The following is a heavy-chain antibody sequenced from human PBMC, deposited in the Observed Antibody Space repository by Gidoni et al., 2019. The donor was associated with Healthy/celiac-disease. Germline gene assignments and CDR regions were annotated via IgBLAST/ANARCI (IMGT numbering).Heavy chain of an antibody. CDR2: IIPIFGTA. CDR1: GGTFSSYA. Sequence: QLQLFQSRAEVKKPGSSVKVSCRASGGTFSSYAVSGVRQAPGQGLEWMGGIIPIFGTAHYAQKFQGRVTTTAEKPTSTAYMELSSLRSEDTAVYYCAREYDYVWGSYRYTGYFDYWGQGTLVTVSS. D-gene: IGHD3-16*02. J-gene: IGHJ4*02. CDR3: AREYDYVWGSYRYTGYFDY. V-gene: IGHV1-69*06.